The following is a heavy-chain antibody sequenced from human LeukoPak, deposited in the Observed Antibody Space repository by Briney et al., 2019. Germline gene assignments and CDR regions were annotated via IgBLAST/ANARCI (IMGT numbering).Heavy chain of an antibody. CDR1: GFTFSSYG. J-gene: IGHJ4*02. V-gene: IGHV3-30*18. CDR3: AKEVTSLDD. D-gene: IGHD2-21*02. CDR2: ISYDGSNK. Sequence: GGSLRLSCAASGFTFSSYGMHWVRQAPGKGLEWVAVISYDGSNKYYADSVKGRFTISRDNSKNTLYLQMNSLRAEDTAVYYCAKEVTSLDDWGQGALVTVSS.